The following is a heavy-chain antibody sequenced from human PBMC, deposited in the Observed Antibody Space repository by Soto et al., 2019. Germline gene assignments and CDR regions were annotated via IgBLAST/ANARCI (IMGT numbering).Heavy chain of an antibody. CDR3: ASLWFGEVNFDY. CDR2: IYDGGST. V-gene: IGHV4-4*09. D-gene: IGHD3-10*01. CDR1: GGSISTFY. J-gene: IGHJ4*02. Sequence: PSETLSLTCTVSGGSISTFYWIWIRQPPGKGLEWIGYIYDGGSTNYNPSLKSRVTISVDTSKNQFSLKLSSVTAADTAVYYCASLWFGEVNFDYWGQGTLVTVSS.